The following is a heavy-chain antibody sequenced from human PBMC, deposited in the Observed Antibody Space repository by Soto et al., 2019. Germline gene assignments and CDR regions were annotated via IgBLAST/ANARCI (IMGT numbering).Heavy chain of an antibody. J-gene: IGHJ4*02. CDR2: IYSGGST. V-gene: IGHV3-53*04. Sequence: GGSLRLCCAACGVTVCSNYMSWVRQAPGKGLEWVSVIYSGGSTYYADSVKGRFTISRHNSKNTLYLQMNSQRAEDTAVYYCARDGGGYCSGGSCGGFDYWGQGTLVTVSS. CDR1: GVTVCSNY. CDR3: ARDGGGYCSGGSCGGFDY. D-gene: IGHD2-15*01.